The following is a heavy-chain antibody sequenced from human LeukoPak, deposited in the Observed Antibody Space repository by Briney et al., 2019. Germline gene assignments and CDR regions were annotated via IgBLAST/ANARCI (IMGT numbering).Heavy chain of an antibody. V-gene: IGHV3-30*02. D-gene: IGHD5-18*01. CDR2: IRYDGTNK. CDR1: GFTFSSYG. Sequence: GGSLRLSCAASGFTFSSYGMHWVRQAPGKGLEWVAFIRYDGTNKYYADSVKGRFTISRDNSKNTMYLQMNSLRAEGTAVYFCATGRDTAMVRLDYWGQGTLVTVSS. J-gene: IGHJ4*02. CDR3: ATGRDTAMVRLDY.